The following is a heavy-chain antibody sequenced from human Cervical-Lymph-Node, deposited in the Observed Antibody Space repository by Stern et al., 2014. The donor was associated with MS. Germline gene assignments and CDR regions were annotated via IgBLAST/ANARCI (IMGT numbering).Heavy chain of an antibody. J-gene: IGHJ3*01. Sequence: EVQLVQSGAQVKKPGESLTISCRTSTFGFPFNWIAWVRQMPGKGLEWMGVIYAGDSAPRYSPSFQAQVSISADNSTNTAYLQWNSLKASDTAVYYCATTRLNKEDDVYDVWGQGTLVIVSS. CDR1: TFGFPFNW. D-gene: IGHD2/OR15-2a*01. V-gene: IGHV5-51*03. CDR2: IYAGDSAP. CDR3: ATTRLNKEDDVYDV.